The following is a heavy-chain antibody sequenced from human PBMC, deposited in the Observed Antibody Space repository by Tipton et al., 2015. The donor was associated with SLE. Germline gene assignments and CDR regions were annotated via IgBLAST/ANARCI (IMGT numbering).Heavy chain of an antibody. J-gene: IGHJ3*02. V-gene: IGHV5-51*03. CDR1: GYSFTSYW. Sequence: QLVQSGAEVKKPGESLKISCKGSGYSFTSYWIGWVRQMPGKGLEWMGIIYPGDSDTRYSPSFQGQVTISADKSFSTAYLQWSSLKASDTAMYYCARTRWLDILVVVAATRGAFDIWGQGTMVTVSS. CDR3: ARTRWLDILVVVAATRGAFDI. D-gene: IGHD2-15*01. CDR2: IYPGDSDT.